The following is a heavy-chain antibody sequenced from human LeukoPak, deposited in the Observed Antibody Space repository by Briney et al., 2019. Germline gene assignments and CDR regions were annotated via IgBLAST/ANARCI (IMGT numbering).Heavy chain of an antibody. CDR2: ISGSGGST. V-gene: IGHV3-23*01. J-gene: IGHJ4*02. CDR1: GFTFSSYG. CDR3: AKGDFWSGYPQYYFDY. D-gene: IGHD3-3*01. Sequence: GGTLRLSCAASGFTFSSYGMSWVRQAPGKGLEWVSAISGSGGSTYYADSVKGRFTISRDNSKNTLYLQMNSLRAEDTAVYYCAKGDFWSGYPQYYFDYWGQGTLVTVSS.